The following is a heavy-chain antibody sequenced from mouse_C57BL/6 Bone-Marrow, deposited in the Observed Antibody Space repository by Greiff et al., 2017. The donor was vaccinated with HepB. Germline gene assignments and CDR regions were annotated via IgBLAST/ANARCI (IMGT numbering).Heavy chain of an antibody. CDR2: IYPRSGNT. V-gene: IGHV1-81*01. CDR1: GYTFTSYG. J-gene: IGHJ2*01. D-gene: IGHD1-1*01. Sequence: QVQLKESGAELARPGASVKLSCKASGYTFTSYGISWVKQRTGQGLEWIGEIYPRSGNTYYNEKFKGKATLTADKSSSTAYMELRSLTSEDSAVYFCARRGYGSFDYWGQGTTLTVSS. CDR3: ARRGYGSFDY.